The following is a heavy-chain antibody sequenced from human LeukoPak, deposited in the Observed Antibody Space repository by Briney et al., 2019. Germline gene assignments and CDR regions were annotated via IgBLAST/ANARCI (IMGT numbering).Heavy chain of an antibody. D-gene: IGHD5-18*01. CDR1: GFTFSSYA. Sequence: GGSLRLSCAASGFTFSSYAMSWVRQAPGKGLEGVSAISSSGGSTYYADSVKGRFTISRDNSKNTLYLQMNSLRAEDTVVYYCAKGEWIQFQLYYFDYGGQGTLVTVSS. CDR3: AKGEWIQFQLYYFDY. V-gene: IGHV3-23*01. J-gene: IGHJ4*02. CDR2: ISSSGGST.